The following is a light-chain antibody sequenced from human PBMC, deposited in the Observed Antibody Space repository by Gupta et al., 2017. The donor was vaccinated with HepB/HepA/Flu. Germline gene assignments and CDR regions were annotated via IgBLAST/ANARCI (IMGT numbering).Light chain of an antibody. CDR2: GEN. CDR3: NSRDISGDHLV. CDR1: SLTKYY. J-gene: IGLJ1*01. Sequence: SSELTLDPAVSLALGNRIRTPCQGDSLTKYYASWYQQKPVQAPALVMFGENSRPSGIPDRFSGSRSGNTASLTITGAQAEDEADYFCNSRDISGDHLVFGSGTRLNVL. V-gene: IGLV3-19*01.